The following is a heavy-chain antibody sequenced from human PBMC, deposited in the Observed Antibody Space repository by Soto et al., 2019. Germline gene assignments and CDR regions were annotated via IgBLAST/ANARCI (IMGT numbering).Heavy chain of an antibody. V-gene: IGHV3-33*01. CDR1: ESIFSGHG. D-gene: IGHD1-26*01. CDR2: IRYDGTNI. CDR3: ARDGVGAPVFCGYFDY. J-gene: IGHJ4*02. Sequence: QVQLVESGGGVVQPGRSLRLSCVVSESIFSGHGMHWVRQAPGKGLEWVAIIRYDGTNIYDEDSVKGRFAISRDNSKNTLKMQMDIQRAEDRAVYYCARDGVGAPVFCGYFDYWGQGALVTVSS.